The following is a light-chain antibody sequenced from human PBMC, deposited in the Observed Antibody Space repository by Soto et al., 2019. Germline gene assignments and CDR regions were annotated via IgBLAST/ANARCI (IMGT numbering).Light chain of an antibody. CDR3: QQYNYWPT. J-gene: IGKJ1*01. CDR2: GAS. V-gene: IGKV3-15*01. CDR1: QSVSSN. Sequence: EIVMTQSPATLSVSPGERATLSCRASQSVSSNLAWYQQKPGQAPRLLISGASTRATGIPARFSGSGSGAEFTLTIRSLQSEDFAVYYCQQYNYWPTFGQGTKVEIK.